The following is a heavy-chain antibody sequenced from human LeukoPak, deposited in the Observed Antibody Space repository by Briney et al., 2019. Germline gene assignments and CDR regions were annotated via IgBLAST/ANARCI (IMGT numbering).Heavy chain of an antibody. J-gene: IGHJ4*02. V-gene: IGHV3-64D*06. D-gene: IGHD3-16*01. Sequence: GGSLRLSCSASGFTFSSYALHWVRQAPGKGLEYVSAINNNRGTTYYADSVKGRFTISRDNSKNTLFLQMSSLRAEDTAVYYCVKDTSPSPYYFDYWGQGTLVTVSS. CDR2: INNNRGTT. CDR1: GFTFSSYA. CDR3: VKDTSPSPYYFDY.